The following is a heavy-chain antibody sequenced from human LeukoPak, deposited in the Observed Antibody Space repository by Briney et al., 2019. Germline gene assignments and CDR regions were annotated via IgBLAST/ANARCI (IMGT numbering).Heavy chain of an antibody. V-gene: IGHV4-59*01. CDR2: IYYSGST. Sequence: SETLSLTCAVYGGSFSGYYWSWIRQPPGKGLEWTGYIYYSGSTNYNPSLKSRVTISVDTSKNQFSLKLSSVTAADTAVYYCARWQRKLGNYYMDVWGKGTTVTVSS. J-gene: IGHJ6*03. D-gene: IGHD6-6*01. CDR1: GGSFSGYY. CDR3: ARWQRKLGNYYMDV.